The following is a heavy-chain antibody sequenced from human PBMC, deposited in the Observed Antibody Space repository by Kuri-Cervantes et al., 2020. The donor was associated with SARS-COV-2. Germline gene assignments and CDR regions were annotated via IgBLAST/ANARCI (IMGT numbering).Heavy chain of an antibody. Sequence: GESLKISFSASGFTFRSYAMTWVRQAPGKGLEWVSAISGSGGSTYYADSVKGRFTISRDNSKNTLYLQMNSLRAEDTAVYYCAKYKGRVDGYKEGWFDPWGQGTLVTVSS. J-gene: IGHJ5*02. CDR1: GFTFRSYA. CDR2: ISGSGGST. V-gene: IGHV3-23*01. CDR3: AKYKGRVDGYKEGWFDP. D-gene: IGHD5-24*01.